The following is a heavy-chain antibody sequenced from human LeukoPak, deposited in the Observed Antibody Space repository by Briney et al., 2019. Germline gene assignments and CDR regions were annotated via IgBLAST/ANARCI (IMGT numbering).Heavy chain of an antibody. D-gene: IGHD5-24*01. CDR3: ARDNNGWPDY. Sequence: SVKVSCKASGGTFSSYAISWVRQAPGQGLEWMGGIIPIFGTANYAQKLQGRVTMTTDTSTSTAYMELRSLRSDDTAVYYCARDNNGWPDYWGQGTLVTVSS. J-gene: IGHJ4*02. V-gene: IGHV1-69*05. CDR2: IIPIFGTA. CDR1: GGTFSSYA.